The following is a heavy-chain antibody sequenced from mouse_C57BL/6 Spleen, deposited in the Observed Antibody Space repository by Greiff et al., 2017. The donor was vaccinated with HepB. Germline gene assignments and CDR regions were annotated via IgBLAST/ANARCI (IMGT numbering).Heavy chain of an antibody. D-gene: IGHD2-5*01. V-gene: IGHV1-42*01. Sequence: EVKLMESGPELVKPGASVKISCKASGYSFTGYYMNWVKQSPEKSLEWIGEINPSTGGTTYNQKFKAKATLTVDKSSSTAYMQLKSLTSEDSAVYYCLYSKRAMDYWGQGTSVTVSS. CDR3: LYSKRAMDY. J-gene: IGHJ4*01. CDR2: INPSTGGT. CDR1: GYSFTGYY.